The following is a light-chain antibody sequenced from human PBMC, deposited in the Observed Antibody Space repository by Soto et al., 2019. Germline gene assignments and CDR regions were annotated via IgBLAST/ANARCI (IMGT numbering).Light chain of an antibody. CDR3: QQDGSSPLT. V-gene: IGKV3-20*01. CDR1: QSVSSSY. J-gene: IGKJ4*01. CDR2: GTS. Sequence: EIVLTQSPGTLSLSPGERATLSCRASQSVSSSYLAWYQQKPGQAPRLPISGTSNRPTGIPDRFSGSGSGTDFTLTISRLEPEDFAVYYCQQDGSSPLTFGGGTKVEIK.